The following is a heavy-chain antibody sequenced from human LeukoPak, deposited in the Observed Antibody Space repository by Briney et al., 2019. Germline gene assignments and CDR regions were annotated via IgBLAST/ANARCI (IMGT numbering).Heavy chain of an antibody. V-gene: IGHV3-15*01. J-gene: IGHJ4*02. CDR2: ISTKTDGGTT. CDR3: IKSSGDWH. D-gene: IGHD2-21*02. CDR1: GFTFSHAW. Sequence: GGSLSLSCTTSGFTFSHAWMTWVRQAPGKGLEWVGRISTKTDGGTTDYAAPVKGRFTISRDDSKNTLYLQMNSLKTEDTAVYYCIKSSGDWHWGQGTLVTVSS.